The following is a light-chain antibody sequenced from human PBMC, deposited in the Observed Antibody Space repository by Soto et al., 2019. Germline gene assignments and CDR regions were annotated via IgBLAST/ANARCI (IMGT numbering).Light chain of an antibody. V-gene: IGKV3-20*01. CDR1: QSVSSSY. J-gene: IGKJ2*01. CDR3: QQYGGSPPYT. CDR2: GAS. Sequence: EIVLTQSPGTLSLSPGDRATLSCRASQSVSSSYLAWYQQKPGQAPRLLIYGASSRATGIPDRFSGSGSGTDFTLIINILEPEDFAVYYCQQYGGSPPYTFGQGTELEIK.